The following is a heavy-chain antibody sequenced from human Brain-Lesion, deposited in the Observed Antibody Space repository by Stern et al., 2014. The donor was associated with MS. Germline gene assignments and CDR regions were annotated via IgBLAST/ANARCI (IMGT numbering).Heavy chain of an antibody. V-gene: IGHV3-53*01. J-gene: IGHJ4*02. CDR1: GFSGSTHF. CDR3: ARKTDTAVGGDY. Sequence: EVQLLQSGGGLIQPGGTLRLSCAASGFSGSTHFMSWVRQAPGQGLEWVSLRYSRGGTNYADSVKGRFTISRDSSKNTLYLQMSDLRAEDTAVYYCARKTDTAVGGDYWGPGTLVTVSS. CDR2: RYSRGGT. D-gene: IGHD5-18*01.